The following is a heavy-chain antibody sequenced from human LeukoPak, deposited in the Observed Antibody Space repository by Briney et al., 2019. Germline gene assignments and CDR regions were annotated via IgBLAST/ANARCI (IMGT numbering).Heavy chain of an antibody. CDR2: INHSGST. Sequence: SSETLSLTCAVYGGSFSGYYWSWIRQPPGKGLEWIGEINHSGSTNYNPSLKSRVPISVDTSKNQFSLKLSSVTAADTAVYYCARGSGLFDYWGQGTLVTVSS. CDR1: GGSFSGYY. CDR3: ARGSGLFDY. J-gene: IGHJ4*02. D-gene: IGHD5-12*01. V-gene: IGHV4-34*01.